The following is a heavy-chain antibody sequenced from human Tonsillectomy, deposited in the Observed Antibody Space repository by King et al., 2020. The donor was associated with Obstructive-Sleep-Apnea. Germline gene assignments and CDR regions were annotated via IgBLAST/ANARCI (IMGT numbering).Heavy chain of an antibody. Sequence: VQLVESGGGVVQPGRSLRLSCAASGFTFSSYSMHWVRQAPGKGLEWVAVIWYDGSNKYYADSVKGRFTISRDNSKNTLYLQMNSLRAEDTAVYYCAKDLETGSTYYYYVMDVWGQGTTVTVSS. CDR2: IWYDGSNK. CDR3: AKDLETGSTYYYYVMDV. J-gene: IGHJ6*02. D-gene: IGHD1-7*01. V-gene: IGHV3-33*06. CDR1: GFTFSSYS.